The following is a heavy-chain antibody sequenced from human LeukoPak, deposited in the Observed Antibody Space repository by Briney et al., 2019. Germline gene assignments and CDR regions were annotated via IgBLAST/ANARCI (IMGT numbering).Heavy chain of an antibody. Sequence: SETLSLTCTVAAGSISNYHWSWIRQPPGKGLEWIGCIFYSGSTYYSPSLKSRVTISVDTSKNQFSLKLSSVTAADTAVYYCAREGYSYGYYFDYWGQGTLVTVSS. CDR2: IFYSGST. CDR3: AREGYSYGYYFDY. J-gene: IGHJ4*02. D-gene: IGHD5-18*01. CDR1: AGSISNYH. V-gene: IGHV4-59*01.